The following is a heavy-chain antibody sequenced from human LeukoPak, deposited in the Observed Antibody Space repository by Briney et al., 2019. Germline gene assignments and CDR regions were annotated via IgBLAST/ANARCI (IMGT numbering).Heavy chain of an antibody. CDR2: ISNDGSNK. J-gene: IGHJ4*02. D-gene: IGHD3-3*02. V-gene: IGHV3-30*04. Sequence: GGSLRLSCAASGFTFSSYAMRWVRQAPGKGLEWLAVISNDGSNKYYADSVKGRFTISRDNSKNTLYLQMNSLRADDTAVYYCARDIAFDGTRPPDYWGQGTLVTVSS. CDR1: GFTFSSYA. CDR3: ARDIAFDGTRPPDY.